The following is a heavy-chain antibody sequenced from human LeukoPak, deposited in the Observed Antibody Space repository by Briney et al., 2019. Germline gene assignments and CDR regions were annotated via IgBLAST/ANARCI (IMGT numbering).Heavy chain of an antibody. D-gene: IGHD3-22*01. CDR1: GGSFSGYY. Sequence: SETLSLTCAVYGGSFSGYYWSWIRQPPGKGLEWIGEINHSGSTNYNPSLKSRVTISVDTSKNQFSLKLSSVTAADTAVYYCARGRGYYDSSGYYPDVDDALDIWGQGTMVTVSS. CDR2: INHSGST. V-gene: IGHV4-34*01. CDR3: ARGRGYYDSSGYYPDVDDALDI. J-gene: IGHJ3*02.